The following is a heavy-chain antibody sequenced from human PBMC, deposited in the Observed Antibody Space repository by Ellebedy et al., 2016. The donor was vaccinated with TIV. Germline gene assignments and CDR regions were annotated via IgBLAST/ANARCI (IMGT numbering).Heavy chain of an antibody. Sequence: ASVKVSXXASGYTFNSYGFIWVRQAPGQGLEWIGWINPVSGGTNYAQNFQGRVTMTRDTSISTAYMELSSLKSDDTAVYYCTRGTKSSSSSWGQGTLVTVSS. CDR3: TRGTKSSSSS. J-gene: IGHJ5*02. CDR2: INPVSGGT. CDR1: GYTFNSYG. D-gene: IGHD6-6*01. V-gene: IGHV1-2*02.